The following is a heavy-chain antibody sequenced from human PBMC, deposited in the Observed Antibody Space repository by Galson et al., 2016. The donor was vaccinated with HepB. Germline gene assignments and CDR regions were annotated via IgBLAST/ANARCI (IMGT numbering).Heavy chain of an antibody. CDR2: ISGIGGGT. CDR3: AKAGRPAAFFKWRNYYYMDV. CDR1: GFTFSSYP. D-gene: IGHD2-2*01. Sequence: SLRLSCAVSGFTFSSYPMSWVRQAPGKGLDWVSSISGIGGGTSYAGSVKGRFTISRDISKNTLYLQMNSLRVDDTAVYYCAKAGRPAAFFKWRNYYYMDVWGKGTTVIVSS. J-gene: IGHJ6*03. V-gene: IGHV3-23*01.